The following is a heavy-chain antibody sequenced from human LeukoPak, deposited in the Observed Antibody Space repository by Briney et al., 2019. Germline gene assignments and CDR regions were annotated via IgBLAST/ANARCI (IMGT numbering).Heavy chain of an antibody. CDR2: ISSSARTI. V-gene: IGHV3-48*03. J-gene: IGHJ4*02. CDR1: GFTFSIYE. Sequence: PGGSLRLSCVVSGFTFSIYEMNWVRQAPGKGLEWVSYISSSARTIYYADSVKGLFTISRDNAKNSLYLQMNSLRTEDTAVYYCASSTAIGYWGQGTLVTVSS. CDR3: ASSTAIGY.